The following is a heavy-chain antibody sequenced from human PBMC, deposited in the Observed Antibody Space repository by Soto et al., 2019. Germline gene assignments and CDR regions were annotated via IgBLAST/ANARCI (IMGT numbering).Heavy chain of an antibody. CDR3: ARAECSSPDCLTAYYSYGLDV. CDR1: GFTFSNFE. J-gene: IGHJ6*02. D-gene: IGHD3-9*01. CDR2: INTAGSTK. V-gene: IGHV3-48*03. Sequence: GGSLRLSCAASGFTFSNFEMHWVRQAPGKRLEWVSYINTAGSTKYYAESVKGRFTISRDNARNSLFLQMNSLRAEDTAVYYCARAECSSPDCLTAYYSYGLDVWGQGXTVTVYS.